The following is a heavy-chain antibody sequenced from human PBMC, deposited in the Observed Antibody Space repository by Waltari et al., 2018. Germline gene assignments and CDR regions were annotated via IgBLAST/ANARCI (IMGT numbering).Heavy chain of an antibody. CDR3: AKDAFGNTYLDF. J-gene: IGHJ4*02. Sequence: QVNLVESGGGVVQPGGSLRLSCTTSGFPFSNFGMHWVRQAPGKGLEWVAFIWFDGSDKFYADSVRGRFTISRDNSARTLYLDMDSLRLDDTAMYYCAKDAFGNTYLDFWGQGTLVTVSS. V-gene: IGHV3-30*02. CDR2: IWFDGSDK. CDR1: GFPFSNFG. D-gene: IGHD2-2*02.